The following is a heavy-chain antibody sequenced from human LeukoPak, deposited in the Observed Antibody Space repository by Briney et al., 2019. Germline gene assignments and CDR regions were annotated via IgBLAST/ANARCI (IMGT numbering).Heavy chain of an antibody. V-gene: IGHV3-48*03. CDR3: ARGAITYYYYMDV. D-gene: IGHD1-14*01. Sequence: PGGSLRLSCAASGFTFSSYEMNWVRQAPGKGLEWVSYISSSGSTIYYADSVKGRFTISRDNAKNSLYLQMNSLRAEDTTVYYCARGAITYYYYMDVWGKGTTVTVSS. J-gene: IGHJ6*03. CDR2: ISSSGSTI. CDR1: GFTFSSYE.